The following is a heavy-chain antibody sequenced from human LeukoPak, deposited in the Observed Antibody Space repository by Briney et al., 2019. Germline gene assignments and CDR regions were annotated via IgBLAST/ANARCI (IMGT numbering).Heavy chain of an antibody. J-gene: IGHJ6*02. CDR1: GYTLTELS. D-gene: IGHD3-22*01. CDR3: AREHDSKVPYYCGMDL. CDR2: FDPEDGET. V-gene: IGHV1-24*01. Sequence: GASAKVSCKVSGYTLTELSMHWVRQAPGKGLEWMGGFDPEDGETIYAQKFQGRVTITEDTSTDTAYMELRSLRSDDTAVYYCAREHDSKVPYYCGMDLWGQGTTVTVSS.